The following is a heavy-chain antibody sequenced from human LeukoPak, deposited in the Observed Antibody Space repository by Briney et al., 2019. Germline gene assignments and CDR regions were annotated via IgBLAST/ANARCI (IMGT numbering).Heavy chain of an antibody. J-gene: IGHJ4*02. CDR1: GGSISSYY. CDR2: IYSSGGT. Sequence: SETLSLTCTVSGGSISSYYWSWIRQPPGKGLEWIGYIYSSGGTNYNPSLKSRVTISLDTSKNQFSLRLSSVTAADTAVYYCARDFCSGGSCYSYFHYWGQGTLVTVSS. CDR3: ARDFCSGGSCYSYFHY. D-gene: IGHD2-15*01. V-gene: IGHV4-59*01.